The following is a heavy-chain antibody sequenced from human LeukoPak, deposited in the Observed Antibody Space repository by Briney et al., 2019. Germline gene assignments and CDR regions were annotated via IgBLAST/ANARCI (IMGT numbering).Heavy chain of an antibody. CDR2: INPNSGGT. V-gene: IGHV1-2*06. CDR3: ARDDHCSSTSCYDH. J-gene: IGHJ4*02. CDR1: GYTFTSYY. D-gene: IGHD2-2*01. Sequence: ASVKVSCKASGYTFTSYYMHWVRQAPGQGLEWMGRINPNSGGTNYAQKFQGRVTMTRDTSISTAYMELSRLRSDDTAVYYCARDDHCSSTSCYDHWGQGTLVTVSS.